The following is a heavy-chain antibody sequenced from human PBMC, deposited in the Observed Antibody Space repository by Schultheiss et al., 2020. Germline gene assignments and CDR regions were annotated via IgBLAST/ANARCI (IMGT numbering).Heavy chain of an antibody. D-gene: IGHD4-17*01. Sequence: GGSLRLSCAASGFTFSNAWMNWVRQAPGKGLEWVGRIKSKTDGGTTDYAAPVKGRFTISRDDSKNTLYLQMNSLKTEDTAVYYCTTTTYGDYGGRGSAHDYWGQGTLVTVSS. V-gene: IGHV3-15*07. J-gene: IGHJ4*02. CDR3: TTTTYGDYGGRGSAHDY. CDR2: IKSKTDGGTT. CDR1: GFTFSNAW.